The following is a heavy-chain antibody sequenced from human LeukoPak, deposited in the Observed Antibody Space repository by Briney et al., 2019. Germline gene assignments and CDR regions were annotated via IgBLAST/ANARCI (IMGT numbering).Heavy chain of an antibody. CDR3: AKDAGRYNYGRLDF. CDR1: GFTFRNYG. D-gene: IGHD5-18*01. V-gene: IGHV3-23*01. Sequence: GRSLRLSCAASGFTFRNYGMNWVRQAPGKGLEWVSGISGSGDSTYYADSVKGRFTISRDNSKNTLDVQVSSLRAEDTAVYYCAKDAGRYNYGRLDFWGQGTLVTVSS. J-gene: IGHJ4*02. CDR2: ISGSGDST.